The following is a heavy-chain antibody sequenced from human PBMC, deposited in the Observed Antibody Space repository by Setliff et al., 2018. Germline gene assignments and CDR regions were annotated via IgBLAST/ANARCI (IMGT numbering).Heavy chain of an antibody. D-gene: IGHD3-3*01. CDR1: GYTFTSYY. CDR2: INPSGGST. CDR3: AGTYYNFWSALNYYYYGMDV. Sequence: ASVKVSCKASGYTFTSYYMHWVRQAPGQGLEWMGIINPSGGSTSYAQKFQGRVTMTRDTSTSTVYMELSSLRSEDTAVYYCAGTYYNFWSALNYYYYGMDVWGQGTTVTVSS. V-gene: IGHV1-46*01. J-gene: IGHJ6*02.